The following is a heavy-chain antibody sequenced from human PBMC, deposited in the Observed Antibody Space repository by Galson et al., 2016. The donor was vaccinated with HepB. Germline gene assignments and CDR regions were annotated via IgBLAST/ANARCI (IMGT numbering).Heavy chain of an antibody. D-gene: IGHD4-17*01. CDR3: ARDRPTVTDDGGAFDI. J-gene: IGHJ3*02. CDR2: ISSSENT. CDR1: GDSINNNGYY. V-gene: IGHV4-31*03. Sequence: TLSLTCTVSGDSINNNGYYWSWIRQHPGKGLEWIGYISSSENTYYNPSLKSRVTISVDTSKNQFSLQLSSVTAADTAGYYCARDRPTVTDDGGAFDIWGQGPTVTVSS.